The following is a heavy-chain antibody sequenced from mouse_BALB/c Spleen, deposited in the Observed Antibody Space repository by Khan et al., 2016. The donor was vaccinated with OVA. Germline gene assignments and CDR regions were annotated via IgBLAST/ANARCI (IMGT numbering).Heavy chain of an antibody. Sequence: VQLQQSGPSLVKPSQTLSLTCSVTGDSITSGFWNWIRKFPGNKFEYMGYVTYSGNTYYNPSLKSRISITRDTSKSQYYLQLNSVTTEDNATYFCTRSYGSWAMDYWGQGTSVTVSS. CDR3: TRSYGSWAMDY. CDR1: GDSITSGF. V-gene: IGHV3-8*02. CDR2: VTYSGNT. D-gene: IGHD1-1*01. J-gene: IGHJ4*01.